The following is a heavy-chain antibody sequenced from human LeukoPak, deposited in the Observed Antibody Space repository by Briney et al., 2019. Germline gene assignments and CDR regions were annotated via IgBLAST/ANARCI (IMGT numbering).Heavy chain of an antibody. V-gene: IGHV1-2*02. Sequence: ASVKVSCKASGYTFTGYYIHWVRQAPGQGLEWMGWINPNSGGTNYAQKFQGRVTMTRDTSTSTVYMLLSSLRSEDTAVYYCARDPPHCSGGSCYSRHYYFDYWGQGTLITVSS. CDR3: ARDPPHCSGGSCYSRHYYFDY. CDR2: INPNSGGT. CDR1: GYTFTGYY. J-gene: IGHJ4*02. D-gene: IGHD2-15*01.